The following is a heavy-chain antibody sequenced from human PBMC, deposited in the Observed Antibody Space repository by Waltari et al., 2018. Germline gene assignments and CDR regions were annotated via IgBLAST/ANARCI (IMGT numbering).Heavy chain of an antibody. J-gene: IGHJ6*03. CDR1: GYTFTGYY. CDR2: INPNSGGT. V-gene: IGHV1-2*02. D-gene: IGHD2-2*01. CDR3: ARGYCSSTRCRYYYYYYMDV. Sequence: QVQLVQSGAEVKKPGASVKVSCKASGYTFTGYYMHWVRQAPGQGHEWMGWINPNSGGTNYAQKFQGRVTMTRDTSISTAYMELSRLRSDDTAVYYCARGYCSSTRCRYYYYYYMDVWGKGTTVTVSS.